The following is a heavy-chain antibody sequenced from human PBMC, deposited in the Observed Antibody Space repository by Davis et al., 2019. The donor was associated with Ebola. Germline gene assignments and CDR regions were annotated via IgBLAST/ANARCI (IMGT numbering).Heavy chain of an antibody. CDR1: GYTFTSYG. CDR2: ISYDGSNK. CDR3: AKSSPHGSGSYPDY. J-gene: IGHJ4*02. Sequence: SCKASGYTFTSYGMHWVRQAPGKGLEWVAVISYDGSNKYYADSVKGRFTISRDNSKNTLYLQMNSLRAEDTAVYYCAKSSPHGSGSYPDYWGQGTLVTVSS. D-gene: IGHD3-10*01. V-gene: IGHV3-30*18.